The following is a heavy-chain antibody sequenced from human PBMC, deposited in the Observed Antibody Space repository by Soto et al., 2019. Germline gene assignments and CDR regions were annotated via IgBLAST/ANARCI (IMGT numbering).Heavy chain of an antibody. D-gene: IGHD2-2*01. CDR2: IYYSGST. V-gene: IGHV4-39*07. Sequence: ETLSLTCTVSGGSISSSSYYWGWIRQPPGKGLEWIGSIYYSGSTYYNPSLKSQVTISVDTSKNQFSLKLSSVTAADTAVYYCARAESKDIVVVPAAILGLYFDYWGQGTLVTVSS. J-gene: IGHJ4*02. CDR1: GGSISSSSYY. CDR3: ARAESKDIVVVPAAILGLYFDY.